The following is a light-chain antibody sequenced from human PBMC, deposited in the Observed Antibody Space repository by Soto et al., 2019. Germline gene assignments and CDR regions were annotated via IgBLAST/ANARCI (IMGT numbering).Light chain of an antibody. V-gene: IGKV1-5*03. CDR3: QHYNSYSEA. CDR1: QTICSW. CDR2: KAS. Sequence: DIQMTQSPSTLSGSVGDRVTITCRASQTICSWVAWYQQEPGKAPKLLIYKASTLKSGVPSRFSGSGSGTEFTLTIRSLQPDDFATYYCQHYNSYSEAFVQGTKGELK. J-gene: IGKJ1*01.